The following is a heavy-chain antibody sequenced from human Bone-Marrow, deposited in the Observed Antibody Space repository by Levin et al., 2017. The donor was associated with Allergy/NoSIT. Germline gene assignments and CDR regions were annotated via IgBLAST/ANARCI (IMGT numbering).Heavy chain of an antibody. J-gene: IGHJ3*02. V-gene: IGHV3-30*18. CDR2: ISYDGSNK. CDR1: GFTFSSYG. CDR3: AKGYSSGWYEAFDI. D-gene: IGHD6-19*01. Sequence: GESLKISCAASGFTFSSYGMHWVRQAPGKGLEWVAVISYDGSNKYYADSVKGRFTISRDNSKNTLYLQMNSLRAEDTAVYYCAKGYSSGWYEAFDIWGQGTMVTVSS.